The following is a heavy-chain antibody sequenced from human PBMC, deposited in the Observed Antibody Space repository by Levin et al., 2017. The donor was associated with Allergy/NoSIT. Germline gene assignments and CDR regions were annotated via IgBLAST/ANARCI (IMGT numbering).Heavy chain of an antibody. CDR1: GFTFSSYA. D-gene: IGHD3-9*01. CDR3: ARDRNYDILTGPLYYFDY. J-gene: IGHJ4*02. V-gene: IGHV3-30-3*01. Sequence: GGSLRLSCAASGFTFSSYAMHWVRQAPGKGLEWVAVISYDGSNKYYADSVKGRFTISRDNSKNTLYLQMNSLRAEDTAVYYCARDRNYDILTGPLYYFDYWGQGTLVTVSS. CDR2: ISYDGSNK.